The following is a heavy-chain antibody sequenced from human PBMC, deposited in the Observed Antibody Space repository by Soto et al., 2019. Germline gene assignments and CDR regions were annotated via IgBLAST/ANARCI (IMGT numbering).Heavy chain of an antibody. CDR1: RGSINNYY. Sequence: QVQLQESGPGLVKPSETLSLTCTVSRGSINNYYWSWIRQPPGKGLEWIGYIYYSGSTTYNPSLKSRVTISVDTSKNQLSLEVTSVTTADTAVYYCARGGWSLDYWGQGTLVIVSS. J-gene: IGHJ4*02. CDR2: IYYSGST. V-gene: IGHV4-59*01. D-gene: IGHD2-15*01. CDR3: ARGGWSLDY.